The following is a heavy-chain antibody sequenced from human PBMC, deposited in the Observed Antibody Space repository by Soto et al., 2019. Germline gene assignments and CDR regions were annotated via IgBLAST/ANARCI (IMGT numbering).Heavy chain of an antibody. V-gene: IGHV1-69*06. CDR2: IIPIFGTA. D-gene: IGHD5-18*01. CDR3: ARDIQLWRSYYYYYGMDV. Sequence: SVKVSCKASGGTFSSYSISWVRQAPVQGLEWMGGIIPIFGTANYAQKFQGRVTITADKSTSTAYMELSSLRSEDTAVYYCARDIQLWRSYYYYYGMDVWGQGTTVTVSS. CDR1: GGTFSSYS. J-gene: IGHJ6*02.